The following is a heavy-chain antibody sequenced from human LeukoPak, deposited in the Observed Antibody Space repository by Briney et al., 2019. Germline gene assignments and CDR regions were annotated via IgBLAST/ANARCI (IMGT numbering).Heavy chain of an antibody. CDR1: GFTFSSYG. J-gene: IGHJ4*02. V-gene: IGHV3-30*02. D-gene: IGHD6-19*01. CDR2: IRYDGSNK. CDR3: AKDGGYSSGWSASFDY. Sequence: GGSLRLSCAASGFTFSSYGMHWVRQAPGKGLEWVAVIRYDGSNKYYADSVKGRFTISRDNSKNTLYLQMNSLRAEDTAVYYCAKDGGYSSGWSASFDYWGQGTLVTVSS.